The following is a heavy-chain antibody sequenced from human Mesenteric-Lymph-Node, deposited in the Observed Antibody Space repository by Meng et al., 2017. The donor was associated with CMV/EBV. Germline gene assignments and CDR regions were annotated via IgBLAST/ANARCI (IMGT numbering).Heavy chain of an antibody. V-gene: IGHV3-23*01. D-gene: IGHD6-13*01. CDR3: AKVRETSSWYPFDS. CDR2: ISGSSAST. CDR1: GFIFANYD. Sequence: SGFIFANYDRTWVRQAPGKGLEWVSSISGSSASTVYADSMKGRFTISRDNFKDTLYLQMNSLRVDDTAVYFCAKVRETSSWYPFDSWGQGTLVTVSS. J-gene: IGHJ4*02.